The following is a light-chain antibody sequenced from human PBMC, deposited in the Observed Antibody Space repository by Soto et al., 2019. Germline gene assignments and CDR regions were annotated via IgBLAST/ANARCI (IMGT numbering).Light chain of an antibody. V-gene: IGKV3-15*01. CDR2: GAS. Sequence: EIVMTQSPVTLSVSPGERATLSCRAGQSVSSNLAWYQQKPGQAPRLLIYGASTRATGVPARFSGSGSGTEFTLTISSLQSEDFAVYYCQHYNNWPPWTFGQGTKVEVK. CDR3: QHYNNWPPWT. CDR1: QSVSSN. J-gene: IGKJ1*01.